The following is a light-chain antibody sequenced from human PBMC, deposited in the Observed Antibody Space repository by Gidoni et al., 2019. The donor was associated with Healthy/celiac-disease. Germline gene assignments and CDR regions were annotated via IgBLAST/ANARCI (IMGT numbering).Light chain of an antibody. CDR1: QSVSSSY. CDR3: QQYGSSPVT. J-gene: IGKJ4*01. Sequence: EIVLKQSQGTLSLSPGERATPSCWASQSVSSSYLAWYQQKPGQAPRLLIYGASSRATGIPDRFSGSGSGTDFTLTISRLEPEDFAVYYCQQYGSSPVTFGGGTKVEIK. V-gene: IGKV3-20*01. CDR2: GAS.